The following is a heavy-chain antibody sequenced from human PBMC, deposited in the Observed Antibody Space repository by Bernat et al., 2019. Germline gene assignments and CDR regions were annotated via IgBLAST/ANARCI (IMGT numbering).Heavy chain of an antibody. Sequence: EVQLVESGGGLVQPGGSLRLSCAASGFTFSSYWMSWVRQAPGKGLEWVANIKQDGSEKYYVDSVKGRFTISRDNAKNSLYLQMNSLRAEDTAVYYCARDLGGYDILTGYYKSTPLYFDYWGQGTLVTVSS. D-gene: IGHD3-9*01. CDR1: GFTFSSYW. CDR3: ARDLGGYDILTGYYKSTPLYFDY. CDR2: IKQDGSEK. V-gene: IGHV3-7*04. J-gene: IGHJ4*02.